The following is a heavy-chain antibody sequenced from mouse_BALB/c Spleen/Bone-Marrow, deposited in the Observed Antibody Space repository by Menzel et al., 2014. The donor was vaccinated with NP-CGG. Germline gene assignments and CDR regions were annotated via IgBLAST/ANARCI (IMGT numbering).Heavy chain of an antibody. CDR2: FNPYNDGS. CDR1: GYTFTSSV. D-gene: IGHD2-14*01. Sequence: VQLKQSGPELVKPGASVKMSCEASGYTFTSSVMHWVKQKPGQGLEWIGYFNPYNDGSRYNVKFKGKATLTSDKSSSTAYMELSSLTSEDSAVYYCAKGGNYRYDFDYWAKAPLSQSPQ. J-gene: IGHJ2*01. CDR3: AKGGNYRYDFDY. V-gene: IGHV1-14*01.